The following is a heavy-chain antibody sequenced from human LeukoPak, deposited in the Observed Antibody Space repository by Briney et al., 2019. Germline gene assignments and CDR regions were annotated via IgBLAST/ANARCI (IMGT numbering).Heavy chain of an antibody. V-gene: IGHV3-30*03. J-gene: IGHJ4*02. Sequence: GGSLRLSCAASGFTFSSYGMHWVRQAPGKGLEWVAVISYDGSNKYYADSVKGRFTISRDNSKNTLYLQMNSLRAEDTAVYYCARDWAPHGYNPPSVYWGQGTLVTVSS. D-gene: IGHD5-24*01. CDR3: ARDWAPHGYNPPSVY. CDR2: ISYDGSNK. CDR1: GFTFSSYG.